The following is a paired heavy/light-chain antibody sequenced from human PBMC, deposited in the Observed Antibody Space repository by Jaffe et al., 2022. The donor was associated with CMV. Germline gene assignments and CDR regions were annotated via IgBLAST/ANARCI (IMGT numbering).Heavy chain of an antibody. V-gene: IGHV3-23*04. CDR1: GVTFSGYG. J-gene: IGHJ5*02. CDR2: ISGGGGST. Sequence: EVHLVESGGGLVQPGGSLRLSCAASGVTFSGYGMSWVRQAPGKGLEWVSSISGGGGSTYYPDSVKGRFTISRDNSKNTLFLQMNSLRVDDTAVYYCARGGAGSVQLDLWGQGTLVTVSS. CDR3: ARGGAGSVQLDL. D-gene: IGHD3-16*01.
Light chain of an antibody. CDR3: QQYYSYPWT. J-gene: IGKJ1*01. V-gene: IGKV1-5*03. Sequence: DIQMTQSPSTVSASVGDRVTITCRASQSISSWLAWYQQRPGKAPKLLIYKASSLESGVPSRFSGSGSGTEFTLTISSLQPDDCATYYCQQYYSYPWTFGQGTKVEIK. CDR2: KAS. CDR1: QSISSW.